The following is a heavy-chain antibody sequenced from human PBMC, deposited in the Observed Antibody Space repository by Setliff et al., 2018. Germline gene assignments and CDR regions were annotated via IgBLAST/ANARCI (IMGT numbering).Heavy chain of an antibody. CDR1: GFTFSRYG. D-gene: IGHD3-3*01. J-gene: IGHJ4*02. V-gene: IGHV3-30*02. Sequence: PGGSLRLSCAASGFTFSRYGMYWVRQAPGKGLEWVAFIRYDGYNKYYADSVKGRFTTSRDNSKNTVSLQMSSLRTEDTAIYFCAGQGPIFGSGLIPGFDQWGQGTMVTVSS. CDR2: IRYDGYNK. CDR3: AGQGPIFGSGLIPGFDQ.